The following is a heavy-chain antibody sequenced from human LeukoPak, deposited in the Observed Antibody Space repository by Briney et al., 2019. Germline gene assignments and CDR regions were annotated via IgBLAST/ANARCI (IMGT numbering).Heavy chain of an antibody. J-gene: IGHJ4*02. CDR2: ISGSGSST. CDR3: SKGVVVASPYYFDY. D-gene: IGHD3-22*01. V-gene: IGHV3-23*01. CDR1: GFTLSSYA. Sequence: GGSLRLSCAASGFTLSSYAMSWVRQAPGKGLEWVSPISGSGSSTYYADSVKGRFTISRDNSKNTLYLQMNSLRAEDTAVYYCSKGVVVASPYYFDYWGQGTLVTVSS.